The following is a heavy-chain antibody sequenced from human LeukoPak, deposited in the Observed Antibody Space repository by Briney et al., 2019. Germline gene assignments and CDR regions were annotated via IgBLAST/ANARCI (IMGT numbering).Heavy chain of an antibody. Sequence: GSLRLSCAASGFTFSTYDMHWVRQVTGKDLECVSAIGAAGDTYYPDSVKGRFTISRENVKNSLYLQMNSLRVEDTAVYYCARGWNSFWYFDFWGRGTQVTVSS. CDR2: IGAAGDT. CDR1: GFTFSTYD. D-gene: IGHD1-7*01. CDR3: ARGWNSFWYFDF. V-gene: IGHV3-13*01. J-gene: IGHJ2*01.